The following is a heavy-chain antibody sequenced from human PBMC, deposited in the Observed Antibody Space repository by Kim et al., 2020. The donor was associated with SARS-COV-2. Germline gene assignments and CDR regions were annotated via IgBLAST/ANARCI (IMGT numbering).Heavy chain of an antibody. J-gene: IGHJ6*02. CDR3: VRDPPGWEQQYYHRGVDV. V-gene: IGHV7-4-1*02. D-gene: IGHD1-26*01. Sequence: ASVKVSCKASGYSFTKYGLNWVRQAPGQGLEWLGWIKTDIGNPTYAQGFRGRFVFSLDTSVNTAYLHISSLKTADTAIYYCVRDPPGWEQQYYHRGVDVWGQGTTVTVSS. CDR1: GYSFTKYG. CDR2: IKTDIGNP.